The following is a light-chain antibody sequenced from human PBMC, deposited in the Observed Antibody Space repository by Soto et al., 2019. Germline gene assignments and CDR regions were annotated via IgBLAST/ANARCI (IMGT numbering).Light chain of an antibody. V-gene: IGKV2-28*01. Sequence: DIVMTQSPLSLPVTPGEPASISCRSSQSLLHSNGYNYLDWYLQKPGQSPQLLIYLGSNRASGVSDRISGSGSGTDFTLKISRVEAEDVGVYYCMQALQTPWTFGQETMVEIK. CDR3: MQALQTPWT. CDR1: QSLLHSNGYNY. CDR2: LGS. J-gene: IGKJ1*01.